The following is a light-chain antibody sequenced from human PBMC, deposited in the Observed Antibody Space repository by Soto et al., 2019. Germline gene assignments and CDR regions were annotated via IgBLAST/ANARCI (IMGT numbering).Light chain of an antibody. Sequence: IVLTQSPCTLSLSSGERANLSCRASQSVNSNYLVWYQQNPGQAPRLLIYGSSIRATGIPDRFSGSGSGTDFTLTISRLEPEDFAVYCFQQYAGSLSWTFGQGTKVDIK. CDR2: GSS. CDR3: QQYAGSLSWT. CDR1: QSVNSNY. J-gene: IGKJ1*01. V-gene: IGKV3-20*01.